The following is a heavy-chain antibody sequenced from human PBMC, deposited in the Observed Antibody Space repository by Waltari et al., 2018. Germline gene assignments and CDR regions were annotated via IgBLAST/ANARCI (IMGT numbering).Heavy chain of an antibody. J-gene: IGHJ3*02. CDR2: IYPGDSET. CDR1: GYSFTSYW. CDR3: ARNYGDYSDDAFDI. V-gene: IGHV5-51*01. D-gene: IGHD4-17*01. Sequence: EVQLVQSGAEVKKPGESLKISCKGSGYSFTSYWIGWVRQVTGKGLEWMGIIYPGDSETGDSPSFQGQVTISADKSISTAYLQWSSLKASDTAMYYCARNYGDYSDDAFDIWGQGTMVTVSS.